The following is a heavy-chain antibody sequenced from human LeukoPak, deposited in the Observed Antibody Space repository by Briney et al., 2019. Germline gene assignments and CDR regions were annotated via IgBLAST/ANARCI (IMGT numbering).Heavy chain of an antibody. J-gene: IGHJ4*02. V-gene: IGHV3-48*04. CDR1: GFIFSDYS. CDR2: ISSSSDVI. CDR3: AREVGAVDY. Sequence: GGSLRLSCAASGFIFSDYSMNWVRQAPGKGLEWVSYISSSSDVIYYADSVRGRFTISRDNAKNSLYLQMDSLRAEDTAVYYCAREVGAVDYWGQGTLVTVSS. D-gene: IGHD1-26*01.